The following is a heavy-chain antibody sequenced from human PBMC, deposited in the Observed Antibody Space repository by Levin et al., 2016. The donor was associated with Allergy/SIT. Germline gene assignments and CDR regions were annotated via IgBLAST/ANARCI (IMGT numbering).Heavy chain of an antibody. D-gene: IGHD1-1*01. CDR2: ITSSGTTV. J-gene: IGHJ4*02. V-gene: IGHV3-11*01. CDR1: GFTFSDYY. CDR3: ARETGTTQLDS. Sequence: GGPLRLSCRASGFTFSDYYMAWIRQAPGKGLEWVSYITSSGTTVYYADSVQGRFTVSRDNAKNSLYLEVNSLRAEDTAVYYCARETGTTQLDSWGQGALVTVSS.